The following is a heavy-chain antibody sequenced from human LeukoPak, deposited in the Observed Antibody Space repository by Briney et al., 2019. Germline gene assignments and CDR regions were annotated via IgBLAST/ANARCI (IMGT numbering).Heavy chain of an antibody. CDR2: IVPTLRRA. D-gene: IGHD3-22*01. Sequence: SVKVSCKTSGDTFSNYAITWVRQAPGQWLEWMGGIVPTLRRANYAQKFKGRVTITTDEASTTAYMELNGLTYDDTAVYYCARDRYYDSRGNFYESGYWGQGTLVTVSS. CDR3: ARDRYYDSRGNFYESGY. V-gene: IGHV1-69*05. CDR1: GDTFSNYA. J-gene: IGHJ4*02.